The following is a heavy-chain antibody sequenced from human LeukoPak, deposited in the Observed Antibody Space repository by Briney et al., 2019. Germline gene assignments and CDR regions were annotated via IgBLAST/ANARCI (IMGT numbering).Heavy chain of an antibody. CDR3: AKDYIVAAPTGFDY. J-gene: IGHJ4*02. CDR1: GFTFSSYA. Sequence: GGSLRLSCAASGFTFSSYAMSWVRQAPGKGLEWVSAISGSGGNTYYADSVKGQFTISRGNSKNTLYLQMNSLRAEDTAVYYCAKDYIVAAPTGFDYWGQGTLVTVSS. CDR2: ISGSGGNT. V-gene: IGHV3-23*01. D-gene: IGHD6-13*01.